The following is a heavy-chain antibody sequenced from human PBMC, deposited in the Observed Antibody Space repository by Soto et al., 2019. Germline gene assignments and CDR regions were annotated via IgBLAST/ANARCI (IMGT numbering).Heavy chain of an antibody. Sequence: QVQLQESGPGLVEPAGTLSLTCAVSGGPIRSYNWWSWVRQPPGKGLEWIGEIHHDGGTNYNTSPXSXXTITADKPKYRPSLNLTSVTAADAAIYFAARMPYPCYATGVWGQGPTVTVSS. CDR1: GGPIRSYNW. CDR3: ARMPYPCYATGV. V-gene: IGHV4-4*01. J-gene: IGHJ6*02. CDR2: IHHDGGT. D-gene: IGHD2-2*01.